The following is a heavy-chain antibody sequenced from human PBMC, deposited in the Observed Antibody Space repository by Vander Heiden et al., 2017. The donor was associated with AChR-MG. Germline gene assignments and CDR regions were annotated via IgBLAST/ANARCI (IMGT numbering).Heavy chain of an antibody. V-gene: IGHV1-2*02. J-gene: IGHJ6*02. CDR3: ARDPLNMDV. Sequence: LEWMGCINPNSGGTNYAQKFQGRVTMTRDTSITTAYMELSRLTSDDTAVYYCARDPLNMDVWGQGTTVTVSS. CDR2: INPNSGGT.